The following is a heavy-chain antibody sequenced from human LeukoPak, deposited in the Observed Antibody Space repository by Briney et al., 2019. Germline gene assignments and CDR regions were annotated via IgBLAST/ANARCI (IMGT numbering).Heavy chain of an antibody. CDR1: GFSFSTSW. V-gene: IGHV3-30*02. J-gene: IGHJ4*02. D-gene: IGHD4-11*01. Sequence: GGSLRLSCAASGFSFSTSWMHWVRQAPGRGLEWVAYIQYDGSNKYYADSVKGRFTISRDNSKNTLYLQMNSLGVEDTAVYYCAKDPLGYSDYVTANWGQGTLVTVSS. CDR2: IQYDGSNK. CDR3: AKDPLGYSDYVTAN.